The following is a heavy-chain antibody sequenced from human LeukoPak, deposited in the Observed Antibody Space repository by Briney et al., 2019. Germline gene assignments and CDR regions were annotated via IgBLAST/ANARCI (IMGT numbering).Heavy chain of an antibody. V-gene: IGHV4-39*07. J-gene: IGHJ4*02. CDR2: IYYSGST. D-gene: IGHD6-13*01. CDR3: ARGDDSSSWYSDY. CDR1: GGSISSSSYY. Sequence: SETLSLTCTVSGGSISSSSYYWGWIRQPPGKGLEWIGSIYYSGSTYYNPSLKSRVTISVDRSKNQFSLKLSSVTAADTAVYYCARGDDSSSWYSDYWGQGTLVTVSS.